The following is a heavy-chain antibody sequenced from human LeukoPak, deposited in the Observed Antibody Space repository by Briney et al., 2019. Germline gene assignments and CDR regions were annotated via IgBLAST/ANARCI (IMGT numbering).Heavy chain of an antibody. V-gene: IGHV1-8*01. CDR2: MNPNSGNT. CDR3: ARGPKWTGSYYYFDY. Sequence: ASVTVSCTTSGYTFPSYDINWVRQAPGQGLEWMGWMNPNSGNTGYTQKFQGRVTISRNTSITTAYMELSSLRSEDTGVYYCARGPKWTGSYYYFDYWGQGTLVTVSS. CDR1: GYTFPSYD. J-gene: IGHJ4*02. D-gene: IGHD1-26*01.